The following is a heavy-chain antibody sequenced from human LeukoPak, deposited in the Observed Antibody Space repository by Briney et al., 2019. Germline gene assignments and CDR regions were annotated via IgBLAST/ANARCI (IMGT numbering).Heavy chain of an antibody. J-gene: IGHJ6*03. D-gene: IGHD7-27*01. V-gene: IGHV4-4*09. CDR2: IYTSGST. Sequence: SETLSLTCAVYGGSISSYYWSWIRQPPGKGLEWIGYIYTSGSTNYNPSLKSRVTISVDTFKNQFSLKLSSVTAADTAVYYCASNWGPYYYYYYMDVWGKGTTVTVSS. CDR1: GGSISSYY. CDR3: ASNWGPYYYYYYMDV.